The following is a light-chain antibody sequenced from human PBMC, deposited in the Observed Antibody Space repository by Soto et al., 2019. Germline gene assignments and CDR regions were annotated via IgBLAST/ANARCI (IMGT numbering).Light chain of an antibody. CDR1: SSDVGSYNY. J-gene: IGLJ2*01. Sequence: QSALTQPPSASGSPGQSVTISCTGTSSDVGSYNYVSWYQQHQGKAPKLMIYEVSKRPSGVPDRFSGSKSGNTASLTVSGLQAEDEADYYCSSYAGSNNFVFGGGTKLTVL. CDR2: EVS. V-gene: IGLV2-8*01. CDR3: SSYAGSNNFV.